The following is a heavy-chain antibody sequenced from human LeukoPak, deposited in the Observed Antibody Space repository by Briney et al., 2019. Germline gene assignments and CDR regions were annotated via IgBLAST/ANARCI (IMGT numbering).Heavy chain of an antibody. D-gene: IGHD6-13*01. J-gene: IGHJ4*02. CDR3: ARHIAAAGTPFDY. Sequence: SETLSLTCTVSGGPISSYYWSWIRQPPGKGLEWIGYIYTGGSTNYNPSLKSRVTISVDTSKNQFSLKLSSVTAADTAVYYCARHIAAAGTPFDYWGQGTLVTVSS. CDR1: GGPISSYY. CDR2: IYTGGST. V-gene: IGHV4-4*09.